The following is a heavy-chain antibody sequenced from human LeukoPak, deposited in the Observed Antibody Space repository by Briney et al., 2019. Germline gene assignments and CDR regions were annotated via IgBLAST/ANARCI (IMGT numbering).Heavy chain of an antibody. CDR1: GGSIISSSYY. CDR2: INHSGST. CDR3: ARLVGSSWYHEVLLARGS. D-gene: IGHD6-13*01. V-gene: IGHV4-39*07. J-gene: IGHJ5*02. Sequence: SETLSLTCTVSGGSIISSSYYWGWIRQPPGKGLEWIGEINHSGSTNYNPSLKSRVTISVDTSKNQFSLKLSSVTAADTAVYYCARLVGSSWYHEVLLARGSWGQGTLVTVSS.